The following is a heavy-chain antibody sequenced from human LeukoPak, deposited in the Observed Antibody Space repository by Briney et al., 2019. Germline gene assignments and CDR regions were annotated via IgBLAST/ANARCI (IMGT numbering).Heavy chain of an antibody. CDR3: ARALGNCSGGSCHGGLDY. J-gene: IGHJ4*02. CDR2: IFYNGST. V-gene: IGHV4-61*03. D-gene: IGHD2-15*01. Sequence: SETLSLTCTVSGGSVSSGRYYWSWIRQPPGKGLERIGYIFYNGSTNYNPSLKSRVTISVDTSKNHCSLWLSSVTAADTALYYCARALGNCSGGSCHGGLDYWGQGTLVTVSS. CDR1: GGSVSSGRYY.